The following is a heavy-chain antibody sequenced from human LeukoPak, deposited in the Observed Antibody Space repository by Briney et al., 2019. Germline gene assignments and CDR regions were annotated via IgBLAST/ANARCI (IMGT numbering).Heavy chain of an antibody. D-gene: IGHD3-10*01. CDR1: GFTFSSYA. Sequence: PGGSLRLSCAASGFTFSSYAMRWVRQAPGKGLEWVSAISGSGGTTYYADSVKRRFTISRDNSKNTLYLQMNSLRAEDTAVYYCAKDTNPAPPWSKGSYYWDAFDIWGQGTMVTVSS. J-gene: IGHJ3*02. CDR3: AKDTNPAPPWSKGSYYWDAFDI. CDR2: ISGSGGTT. V-gene: IGHV3-23*01.